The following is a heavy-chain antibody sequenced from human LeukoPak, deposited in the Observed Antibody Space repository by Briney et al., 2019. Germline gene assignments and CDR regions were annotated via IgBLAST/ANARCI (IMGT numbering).Heavy chain of an antibody. CDR3: AREHIVVVTAGYVDV. D-gene: IGHD2-21*02. Sequence: PGGSLRLSCAACGFTFDDYGMRWVRQARGKGVEWGSGINWNGGSTGYADSVKGRFTIARDNAKNSLYLQMNSLSAEDTALYYCAREHIVVVTAGYVDVWGKGTTVTVSS. CDR2: INWNGGST. J-gene: IGHJ6*03. CDR1: GFTFDDYG. V-gene: IGHV3-20*04.